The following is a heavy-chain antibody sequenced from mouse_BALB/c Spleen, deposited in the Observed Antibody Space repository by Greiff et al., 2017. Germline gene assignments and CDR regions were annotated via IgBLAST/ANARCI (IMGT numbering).Heavy chain of an antibody. CDR1: GYSITSDYA. D-gene: IGHD2-4*01. Sequence: EVKVEESGPGLVKPSQSLSLTCTVTGYSITSDYAWNWIRQFPGNKLEWMGYISYSGSTSYNPSLKSRISITRDTSKNQFFLQLNSVTTEDTATYYCARSTMISGFAYWGQGTLVTVSA. V-gene: IGHV3-2*02. CDR3: ARSTMISGFAY. J-gene: IGHJ3*01. CDR2: ISYSGST.